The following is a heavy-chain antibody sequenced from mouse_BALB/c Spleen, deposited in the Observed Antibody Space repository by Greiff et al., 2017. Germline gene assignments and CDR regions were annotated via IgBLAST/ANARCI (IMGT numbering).Heavy chain of an antibody. V-gene: IGHV2-9-2*01. CDR2: IWTGGGT. CDR1: GFSLTSYD. CDR3: VRYGNYYAMDY. D-gene: IGHD2-1*01. Sequence: VQLVESGPGLVAPSQSLSITCTVSGFSLTSYDISWIRQPPGKGLEWLGVIWTGGGTNYNSAFMSRLSISKDNSKSQVFLKMNSLQTDDTAIYYCVRYGNYYAMDYWGQGTSVTVSS. J-gene: IGHJ4*01.